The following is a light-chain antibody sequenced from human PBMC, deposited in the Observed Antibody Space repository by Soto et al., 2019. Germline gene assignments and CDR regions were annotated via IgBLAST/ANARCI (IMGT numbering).Light chain of an antibody. J-gene: IGLJ1*01. CDR3: TSYTRSSAPNYV. CDR1: SSDVGGYNS. V-gene: IGLV2-14*03. Sequence: QSVLTQPASVSGSPGQSITISCTGTSSDVGGYNSVSWYQQHPGKVPKLMIYDVTNRPSGVSNRFSGSKSGNTASLTISGLQAEDEADYYCTSYTRSSAPNYVFGTGTKLTVL. CDR2: DVT.